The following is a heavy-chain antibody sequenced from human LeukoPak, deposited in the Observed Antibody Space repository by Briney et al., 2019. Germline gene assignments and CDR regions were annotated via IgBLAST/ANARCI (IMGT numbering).Heavy chain of an antibody. D-gene: IGHD4-23*01. V-gene: IGHV3-23*01. CDR2: IDTRGAT. CDR1: GLTFSSYA. Sequence: GGSLRLSCAASGLTFSSYAMTWVRHGPGKGLEWVSTIDTRGATFYADSVKGRFTISRDNSKNTLYLQMNSLRDEDTALYYCAKKATVITPGNYFDYWGQGTLVPVSS. CDR3: AKKATVITPGNYFDY. J-gene: IGHJ4*02.